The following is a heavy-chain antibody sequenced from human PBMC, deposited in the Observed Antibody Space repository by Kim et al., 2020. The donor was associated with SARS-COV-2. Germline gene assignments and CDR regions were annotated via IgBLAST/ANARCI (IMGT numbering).Heavy chain of an antibody. J-gene: IGHJ5*02. Sequence: ASVKVSCKASGYTFTSYAMHWVRQAPGQRLAWMGWINAGNGNTKYSQKFQGRVTITRDTSASTAYMELSSLRSEDTAVYYCARGPLGYNWNYVWFDPWGQGTLVTVSS. CDR2: INAGNGNT. CDR1: GYTFTSYA. CDR3: ARGPLGYNWNYVWFDP. V-gene: IGHV1-3*01. D-gene: IGHD1-7*01.